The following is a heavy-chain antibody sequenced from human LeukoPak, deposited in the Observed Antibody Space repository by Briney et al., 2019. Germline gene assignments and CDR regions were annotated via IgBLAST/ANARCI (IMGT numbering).Heavy chain of an antibody. D-gene: IGHD7-27*01. J-gene: IGHJ4*02. CDR1: GFTFSNAW. Sequence: TGGSLRLSCAASGFTFSNAWMSWVRQAPGKGLEWVGRIKSKTDGATIEYAAPVKGRFTISRDDSKNMLYLQMNSLKTEDTAVYYCATDGPSPWGLRYFDFWGQGTLVTVSS. V-gene: IGHV3-15*01. CDR2: IKSKTDGATI. CDR3: ATDGPSPWGLRYFDF.